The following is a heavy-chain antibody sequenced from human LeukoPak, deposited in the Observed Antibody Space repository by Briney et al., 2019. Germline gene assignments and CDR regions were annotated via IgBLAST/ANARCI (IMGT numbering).Heavy chain of an antibody. J-gene: IGHJ3*01. D-gene: IGHD6-25*01. Sequence: GGSLRLSCVASGLTFSNYWMYWVRQAPGKGLVWVSRISIDGWNTGYADSAKGRFTISRDNAKNTLYLQMNSLRAEDTAVYYCAAGSGPRGEGVCGQGTMVTVSS. CDR3: AAGSGPRGEGV. V-gene: IGHV3-74*01. CDR2: ISIDGWNT. CDR1: GLTFSNYW.